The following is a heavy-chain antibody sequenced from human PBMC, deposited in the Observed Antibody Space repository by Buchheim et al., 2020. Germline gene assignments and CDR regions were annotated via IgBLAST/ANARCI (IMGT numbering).Heavy chain of an antibody. J-gene: IGHJ4*02. Sequence: EVQLVESGGGLVQPGGSLRLSCAASGFTFSSHWMHWVRQAPGKGLVWVGRIDHDGSATTHADSVKGRFTISRDNAKNTLFLQMNSLRVEDTAVYYCARGGGIGAMDYGGQG. V-gene: IGHV3-74*01. CDR3: ARGGGIGAMDY. CDR1: GFTFSSHW. D-gene: IGHD5-18*01. CDR2: IDHDGSAT.